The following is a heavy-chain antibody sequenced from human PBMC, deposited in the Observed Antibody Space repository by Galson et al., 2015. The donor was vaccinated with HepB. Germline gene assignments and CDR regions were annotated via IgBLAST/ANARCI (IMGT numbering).Heavy chain of an antibody. CDR3: ARAVRYSYGKSYAFDY. Sequence: SVKVSCKASGYTFTGYYMHWVRQAPGQGLEWMGWINPNSGGTNYAQKFQGRVTMTRGTSISTAYMELSRLRSDDTAVYYCARAVRYSYGKSYAFDYWGQGTLVTVSS. D-gene: IGHD5-18*01. V-gene: IGHV1-2*02. J-gene: IGHJ4*02. CDR2: INPNSGGT. CDR1: GYTFTGYY.